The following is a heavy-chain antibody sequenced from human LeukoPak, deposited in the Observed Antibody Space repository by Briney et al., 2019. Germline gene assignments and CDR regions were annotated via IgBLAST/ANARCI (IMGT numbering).Heavy chain of an antibody. V-gene: IGHV1-18*01. J-gene: IGHJ4*02. CDR1: GYTFTSYG. Sequence: ASVKVSCKASGYTFTSYGIGWVRQAPGQGLEWMGWISPYNSNTNYAQKLQGRVTMTADTSTSTAYLELRSLRSDDTAVYYCAKDRGLAVGDYWGQGTLVTVSS. CDR3: AKDRGLAVGDY. D-gene: IGHD6-19*01. CDR2: ISPYNSNT.